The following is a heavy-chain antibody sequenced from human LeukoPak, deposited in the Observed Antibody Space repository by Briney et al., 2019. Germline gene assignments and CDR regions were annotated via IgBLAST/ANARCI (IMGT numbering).Heavy chain of an antibody. Sequence: GASVKVSCKASGYTFTDYYMHWVRQAPGQGPEWMGWINPNSGGTNYAQKFQGRVTMTRDTSISTAYMELSSLRSDDTAVYYCARVMVQLERLNAFDYWGQGTLVTVSS. J-gene: IGHJ4*02. D-gene: IGHD1-1*01. V-gene: IGHV1-2*02. CDR3: ARVMVQLERLNAFDY. CDR2: INPNSGGT. CDR1: GYTFTDYY.